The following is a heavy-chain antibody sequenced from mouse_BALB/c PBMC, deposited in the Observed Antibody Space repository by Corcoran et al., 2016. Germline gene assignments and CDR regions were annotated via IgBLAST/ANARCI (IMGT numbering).Heavy chain of an antibody. CDR3: ARKGGYYYYAMDY. CDR1: GYTFTSYV. Sequence: EVQLQQSGPELVKPGASVKMSCKASGYTFTSYVMHWVKQKPGQGLEWIGYINPYNDGTKYNEKFKGKATLTSDKSSSTAYMELSSLTSEDSAVYYCARKGGYYYYAMDYWGQGTSVTVSS. CDR2: INPYNDGT. D-gene: IGHD2-3*01. J-gene: IGHJ4*01. V-gene: IGHV1S136*01.